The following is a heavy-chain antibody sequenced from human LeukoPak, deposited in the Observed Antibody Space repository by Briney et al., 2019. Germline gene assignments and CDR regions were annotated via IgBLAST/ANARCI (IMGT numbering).Heavy chain of an antibody. CDR2: IYSGGST. V-gene: IGHV3-66*01. CDR1: GFTVSSNY. D-gene: IGHD3-9*01. Sequence: GGSLRLSCAASGFTVSSNYMSWVRQASGKGLEWVSVIYSGGSTYYADSVKGRFTISRDNSKNTLYLQMNSLRAEDTAVYYCAREAHQYYDILTGYYRYFDYWGQGTLVTVSS. CDR3: AREAHQYYDILTGYYRYFDY. J-gene: IGHJ4*02.